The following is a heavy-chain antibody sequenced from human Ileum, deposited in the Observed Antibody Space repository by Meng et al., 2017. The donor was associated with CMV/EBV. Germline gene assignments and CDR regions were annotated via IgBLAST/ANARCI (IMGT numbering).Heavy chain of an antibody. Sequence: SVKVSCKASEGTFRSYAVSWVRQAPGQGLEWMGGIIPMFGLGTVKYEQQFQDRVTITADASTGTVYMELSSLRSEDTAIYYCATDSYYDSSGSLGDWGQGTRVTVSS. CDR1: EGTFRSYA. D-gene: IGHD3-22*01. CDR2: IIPMFGLGTV. V-gene: IGHV1-69*13. J-gene: IGHJ4*02. CDR3: ATDSYYDSSGSLGD.